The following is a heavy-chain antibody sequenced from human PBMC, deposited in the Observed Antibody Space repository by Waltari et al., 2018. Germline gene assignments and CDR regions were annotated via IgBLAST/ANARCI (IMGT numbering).Heavy chain of an antibody. J-gene: IGHJ4*02. Sequence: EVQLVESGGGVVRPGGSLRLSCAASGFTFDDYGMSWVRQAPGKGLEWVSGINWNGGITGYADSVKGRFTISRDNAKNSLYLQMNSLRAEDTAVYYCAREFPPALLWFGTTKCYFDYWGQGTLVTVSS. CDR3: AREFPPALLWFGTTKCYFDY. CDR1: GFTFDDYG. V-gene: IGHV3-20*04. CDR2: INWNGGIT. D-gene: IGHD3-10*01.